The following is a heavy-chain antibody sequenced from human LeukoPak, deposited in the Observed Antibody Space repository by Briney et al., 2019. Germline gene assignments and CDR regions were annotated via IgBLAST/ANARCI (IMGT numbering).Heavy chain of an antibody. CDR1: GFTFDDYA. Sequence: GGSLRLSCAASGFTFDDYAMHWVRQAPGKGLEWVSGISWNSGSIGYADSVKGRFTISRDNAKNSLYLQMNSLRAEDTALYYCAKDTYYDILTGWQTVAFDIWGQGTMVTVPS. V-gene: IGHV3-9*01. CDR3: AKDTYYDILTGWQTVAFDI. CDR2: ISWNSGSI. D-gene: IGHD3-9*01. J-gene: IGHJ3*02.